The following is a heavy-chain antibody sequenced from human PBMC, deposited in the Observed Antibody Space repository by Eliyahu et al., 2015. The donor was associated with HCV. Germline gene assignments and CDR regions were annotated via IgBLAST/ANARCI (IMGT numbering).Heavy chain of an antibody. D-gene: IGHD2-15*01. Sequence: QITLKESGPTLVKPTQTLTLTCEFSGFSLTTNAVGVGWLRQSPGKAPEWLGLIYWNGNKRLTPSLRSRLTITKDTSKNQVVLTMTDMDPMDTGTYYCAHSYHCSGGSCYSPNWFDPWGQGTLVTVSS. CDR3: AHSYHCSGGSCYSPNWFDP. CDR1: GFSLTTNAVG. J-gene: IGHJ5*02. V-gene: IGHV2-5*01. CDR2: IYWNGNK.